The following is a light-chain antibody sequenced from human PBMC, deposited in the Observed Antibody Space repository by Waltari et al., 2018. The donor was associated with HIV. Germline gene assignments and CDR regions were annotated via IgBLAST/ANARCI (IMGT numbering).Light chain of an antibody. J-gene: IGLJ3*02. CDR2: GFT. V-gene: IGLV2-14*01. CDR1: NTDIGAYNF. Sequence: QSALTQPASVSGSPGQSIPISCTGTNTDIGAYNFVSWYQQHPDQAPRLILFGFTRRPSGISSRFSGLKSGNTASLTIFGLQDEDEADYYCSSYTSFKTVVFGGGTKLTVL. CDR3: SSYTSFKTVV.